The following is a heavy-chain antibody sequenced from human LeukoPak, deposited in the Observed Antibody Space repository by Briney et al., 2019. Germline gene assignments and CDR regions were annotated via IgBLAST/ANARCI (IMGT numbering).Heavy chain of an antibody. V-gene: IGHV3-23*01. CDR2: ISGSGGST. Sequence: PGGSLRLSCAASGFTFSSYAMSWVRQAPGKGLEWVSAISGSGGSTYYAGSVKGRFTISRDNSKNTLYLQMNSLRAEDTAVYYCAKDQEYYYDSSGYLVYWGQGTLVTVSS. CDR1: GFTFSSYA. CDR3: AKDQEYYYDSSGYLVY. J-gene: IGHJ4*02. D-gene: IGHD3-22*01.